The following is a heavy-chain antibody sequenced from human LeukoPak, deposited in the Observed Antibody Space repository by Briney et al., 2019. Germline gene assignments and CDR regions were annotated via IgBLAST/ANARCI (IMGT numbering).Heavy chain of an antibody. V-gene: IGHV1-46*01. CDR3: ARGKVVTMVRGVIITYFDY. CDR2: IIPSDGST. CDR1: GYSFTRYF. D-gene: IGHD3-10*01. J-gene: IGHJ4*02. Sequence: VASVKVSCKASGYSFTRYFIHWVRQAPGQGLEWMGIIIPSDGSTSYAQKFQGRVTMTRDTSTSTVYMELSSLSSEDTAVYYCARGKVVTMVRGVIITYFDYWGQGTLVTVSS.